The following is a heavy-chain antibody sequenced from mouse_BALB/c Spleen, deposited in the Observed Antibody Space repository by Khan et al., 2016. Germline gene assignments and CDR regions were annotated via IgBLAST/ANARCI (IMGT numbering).Heavy chain of an antibody. Sequence: EVELVESGGGLVQPGGSLKLSCAASGFTFSTYAMSWVRQTPDKRLELVATINSNGGSTYYPDTVKGRFTISGDNAKNTLYLQMSSLKSEGTAMYYCARVRQAVDYWGQGTSVTVSS. V-gene: IGHV5-6-3*01. CDR1: GFTFSTYA. CDR2: INSNGGST. D-gene: IGHD2-14*01. CDR3: ARVRQAVDY. J-gene: IGHJ4*01.